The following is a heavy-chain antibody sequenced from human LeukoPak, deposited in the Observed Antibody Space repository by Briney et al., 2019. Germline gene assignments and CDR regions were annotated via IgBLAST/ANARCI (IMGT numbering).Heavy chain of an antibody. CDR1: RFTFSTYS. V-gene: IGHV3-48*04. Sequence: PGGSLRLSCAASRFTFSTYSMNWVRQAPGKGLEWVSYISSSSSTIYYADSVKGRFTISRDNAKNSLYLQMNSLRAEDTAVYYCARGESIAAAGIDYWGQGTLVTVSS. CDR2: ISSSSSTI. D-gene: IGHD6-13*01. CDR3: ARGESIAAAGIDY. J-gene: IGHJ4*02.